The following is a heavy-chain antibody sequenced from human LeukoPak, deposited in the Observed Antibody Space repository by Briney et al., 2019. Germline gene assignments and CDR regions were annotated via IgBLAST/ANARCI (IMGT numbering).Heavy chain of an antibody. Sequence: SGGSLRLSCAASGFTFSSYGMSWVRQAPGKGLEWVSAISGSGGSTYYADSVKGRFTISRDNSKNTLYLQMNSLRAEDTAVYYCAKRRYDILTGSSRFDPWGQGTLVTVSS. CDR2: ISGSGGST. V-gene: IGHV3-23*01. CDR3: AKRRYDILTGSSRFDP. CDR1: GFTFSSYG. J-gene: IGHJ5*02. D-gene: IGHD3-9*01.